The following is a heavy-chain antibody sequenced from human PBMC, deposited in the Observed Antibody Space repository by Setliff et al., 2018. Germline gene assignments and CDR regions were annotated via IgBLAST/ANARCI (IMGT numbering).Heavy chain of an antibody. J-gene: IGHJ4*02. CDR3: ARHLLVQGTYHFDY. D-gene: IGHD3-10*01. CDR1: GGSFSTYF. V-gene: IGHV4-34*01. Sequence: KSSETLSLTCAVYGGSFSTYFWSWIRQPPGKGLEWIGEISHSGSANYNPSLKSRVTMSVDTSKNQFSLNLNSVTAADTAVYYCARHLLVQGTYHFDYWGQGSPVTVSS. CDR2: ISHSGSA.